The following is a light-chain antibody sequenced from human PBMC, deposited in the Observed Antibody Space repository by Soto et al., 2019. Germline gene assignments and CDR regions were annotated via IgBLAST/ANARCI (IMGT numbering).Light chain of an antibody. CDR2: AAS. Sequence: EIVLTQSPGTLSLSPGEKATLSCRASQSVSRIYLAWYQQKPGQAPRLLIYAASSRATGIPDRFSGSGSGTDFTLTISRLEPEDFAVYYCQQYGSSPYAVGQGTKVDSK. J-gene: IGKJ2*01. V-gene: IGKV3-20*01. CDR1: QSVSRIY. CDR3: QQYGSSPYA.